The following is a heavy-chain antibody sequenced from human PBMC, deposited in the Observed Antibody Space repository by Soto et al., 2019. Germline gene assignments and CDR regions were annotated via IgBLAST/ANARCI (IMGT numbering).Heavy chain of an antibody. CDR1: GYSISSGYY. Sequence: SETLSLTCAVSGYSISSGYYWGWIRQPPGKGLEWIGSIYHSGSTYYNPSLKSRVTISVDTSKNQFSLKLSSVTAEDTAVYYCARDRSGSGYYQHLWGQGTLVTVSS. J-gene: IGHJ5*02. D-gene: IGHD3-22*01. CDR3: ARDRSGSGYYQHL. CDR2: IYHSGST. V-gene: IGHV4-38-2*02.